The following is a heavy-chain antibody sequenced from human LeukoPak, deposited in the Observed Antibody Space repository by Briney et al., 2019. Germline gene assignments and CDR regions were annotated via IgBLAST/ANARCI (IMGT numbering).Heavy chain of an antibody. Sequence: PSQTLSLTCAVYGGSFSGYYWNYIRQPPGKGLEWIGEINHRGSTNYNPSLKSRVTISVDTSKNQFSLKLSSVTAADTAVYYCARGQDQWLADYWGQGTLVTVSS. CDR1: GGSFSGYY. CDR2: INHRGST. J-gene: IGHJ4*02. CDR3: ARGQDQWLADY. V-gene: IGHV4-34*01. D-gene: IGHD6-19*01.